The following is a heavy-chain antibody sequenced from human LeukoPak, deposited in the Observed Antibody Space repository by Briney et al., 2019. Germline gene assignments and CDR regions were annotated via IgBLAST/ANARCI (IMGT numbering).Heavy chain of an antibody. Sequence: PSETLSLTCTVSGGSISSYYWSWIRQPPGKGLVWIGYIYYSGSTNYNPSLKSRVTISVDTSKNQFSLKLSSVTAADTAVYYCARHPTPNSKTAAATFDYWGQGTLVTVSS. CDR3: ARHPTPNSKTAAATFDY. V-gene: IGHV4-59*08. CDR2: IYYSGST. J-gene: IGHJ4*02. CDR1: GGSISSYY. D-gene: IGHD2/OR15-2a*01.